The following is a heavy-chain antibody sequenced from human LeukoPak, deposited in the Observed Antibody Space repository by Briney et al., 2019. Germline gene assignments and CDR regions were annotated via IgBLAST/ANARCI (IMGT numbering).Heavy chain of an antibody. J-gene: IGHJ4*02. V-gene: IGHV5-51*01. CDR1: GSRFTSYW. D-gene: IGHD3-10*01. Sequence: GAPLKISSKGSGSRFTSYWIGWVRQMPGKGLGWMGIIYPGDSDTRYSPSFQGQVTISADKSISTAYLQWRSLKAADTAMYNCARLSYYGSGSSSFRYWGQGTLVTVSS. CDR2: IYPGDSDT. CDR3: ARLSYYGSGSSSFRY.